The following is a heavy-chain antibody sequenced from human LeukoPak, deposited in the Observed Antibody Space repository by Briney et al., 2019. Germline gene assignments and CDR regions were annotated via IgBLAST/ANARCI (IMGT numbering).Heavy chain of an antibody. CDR3: ARDLYGGYAFDI. CDR2: IHSDGSST. CDR1: GFTFSSYW. V-gene: IGHV3-74*01. J-gene: IGHJ3*02. Sequence: GGSLRLSCAASGFTFSSYWMHWVRRAPGKGLEWVSRIHSDGSSTSYADSVKGRFTISRDNAKNTLYLQMNSLRAEDTAVYYCARDLYGGYAFDIWGQGTMVTVSS. D-gene: IGHD4-23*01.